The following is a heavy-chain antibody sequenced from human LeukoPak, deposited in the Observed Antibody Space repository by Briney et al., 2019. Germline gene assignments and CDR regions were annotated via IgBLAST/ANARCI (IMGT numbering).Heavy chain of an antibody. CDR3: ATYRQVLLPFES. Sequence: GGSLRLSCAASGFTFSTFAMIWVRQPPGKGLEWVSSIFPSGGEIHYADSVRGRFTISRDNSKSTLSLQMNSLRAEDTAIYYRATYRQVLLPFESWGQGTLVTVSS. CDR1: GFTFSTFA. D-gene: IGHD2-8*02. CDR2: IFPSGGEI. J-gene: IGHJ4*02. V-gene: IGHV3-23*01.